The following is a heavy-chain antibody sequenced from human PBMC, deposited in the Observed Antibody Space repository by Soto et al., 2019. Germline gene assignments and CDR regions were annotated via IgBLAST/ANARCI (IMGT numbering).Heavy chain of an antibody. CDR3: AHRTVRGVQFDY. Sequence: QITLKESGPTLVKPTQTLTLTCTFSGFSLSTSGVGVGWIRQPPGKALEWLALIYWDDDKRYSPFLKSRLTITRDTSKNQVVLTMTNKDRVDTATYYCAHRTVRGVQFDYWGQGTLVTVSS. D-gene: IGHD3-10*01. V-gene: IGHV2-5*02. J-gene: IGHJ4*02. CDR1: GFSLSTSGVG. CDR2: IYWDDDK.